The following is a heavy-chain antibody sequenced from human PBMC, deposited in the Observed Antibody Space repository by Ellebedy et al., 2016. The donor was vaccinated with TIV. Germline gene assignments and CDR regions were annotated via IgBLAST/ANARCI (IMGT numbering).Heavy chain of an antibody. Sequence: GESLKISCAASGFTFSNVWMNGVRQAPGKGLEGVGRIKSKADGETTDYAAPVKGRFTISRDDSKNTLYLQMNSLKTEDTAVYYCTTTMYYYDSGGYPTWDVLDIWGRGTIVTVSS. CDR3: TTTMYYYDSGGYPTWDVLDI. D-gene: IGHD3-22*01. CDR1: GFTFSNVW. CDR2: IKSKADGETT. V-gene: IGHV3-15*07. J-gene: IGHJ3*02.